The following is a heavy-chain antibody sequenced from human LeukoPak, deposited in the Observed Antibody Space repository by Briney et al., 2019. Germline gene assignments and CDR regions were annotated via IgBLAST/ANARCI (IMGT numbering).Heavy chain of an antibody. V-gene: IGHV4-34*01. J-gene: IGHJ4*02. D-gene: IGHD3-9*01. CDR1: GGSFSGYY. Sequence: SETLSLTCAVYGGSFSGYYWSWIRQCPGKGLEWIGEINHSGGTNYNPSLKSRVTISVDTSKNQFSLKLSSVTAADTAVYYCARHSRTYYDILTGPYGGYFDYWGQRTLVTVSS. CDR3: ARHSRTYYDILTGPYGGYFDY. CDR2: INHSGGT.